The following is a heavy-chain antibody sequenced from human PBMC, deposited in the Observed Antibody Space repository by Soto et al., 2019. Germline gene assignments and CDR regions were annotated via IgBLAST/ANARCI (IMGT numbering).Heavy chain of an antibody. CDR1: GDSISSYF. V-gene: IGHV4-59*01. CDR2: VYSTEIT. J-gene: IGHJ5*02. Sequence: AVTLSLTCTVSGDSISSYFWSCVRQPPGKGLEWIVYVYSTEITNYNPSLKSRVAMSIDTSKNQFSLKVRSVTAADTAVYYCARGSEAWFDTWGQGTLVTVSS. CDR3: ARGSEAWFDT.